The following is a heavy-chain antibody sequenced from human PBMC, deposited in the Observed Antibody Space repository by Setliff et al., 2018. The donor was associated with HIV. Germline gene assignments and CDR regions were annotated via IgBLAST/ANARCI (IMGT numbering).Heavy chain of an antibody. CDR3: ARKVGGDFDY. CDR1: GGSFSGYY. Sequence: KPSETLSLTCAVYGGSFSGYYWSWIRQPAGKGLEWIGHIYTTGSTNYNPSLKSRVTISGDTSKNQFSLKLNSMTAADTAVYFCARKVGGDFDYWGQGTLVTV. D-gene: IGHD2-2*01. J-gene: IGHJ4*02. CDR2: IYTTGST. V-gene: IGHV4-59*10.